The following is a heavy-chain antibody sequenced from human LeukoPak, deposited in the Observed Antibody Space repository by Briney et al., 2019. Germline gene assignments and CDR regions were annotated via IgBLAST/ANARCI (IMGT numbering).Heavy chain of an antibody. V-gene: IGHV4-59*01. J-gene: IGHJ3*02. Sequence: ASETLSLTCTVSGGSISSYHWSWIRQPPGKGLEWVGYIYYSGYTNYNPSLKSRVTISVDTSKNQFSLKLSSVTAADTAVYYCASGYSSGWSYAFDIWGQGTMLTISS. CDR1: GGSISSYH. CDR2: IYYSGYT. CDR3: ASGYSSGWSYAFDI. D-gene: IGHD6-19*01.